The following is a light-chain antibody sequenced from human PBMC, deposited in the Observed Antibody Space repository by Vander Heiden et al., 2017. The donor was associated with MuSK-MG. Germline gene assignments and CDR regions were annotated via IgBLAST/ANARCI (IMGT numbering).Light chain of an antibody. V-gene: IGLV1-51*02. CDR3: GTWDSRMSVWGYV. Sequence: QAVFTQPPPVPAAPGQKVTISCSGGSSNIANSYVSWYQQLPGTAPKLLIQENNKRPSGIPDRFSGSKSGTSATLGITGLQTGDEADYYCGTWDSRMSVWGYVFGTGTKVTVL. J-gene: IGLJ1*01. CDR2: ENN. CDR1: SSNIANSY.